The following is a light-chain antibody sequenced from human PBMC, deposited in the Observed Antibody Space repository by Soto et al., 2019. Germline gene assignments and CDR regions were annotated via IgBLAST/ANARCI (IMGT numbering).Light chain of an antibody. CDR3: SSYTSSSTLYV. J-gene: IGLJ1*01. CDR1: SSDVGGYNY. V-gene: IGLV2-14*01. Sequence: QSALTQPASVSGSTGQSITISCTGTSSDVGGYNYVSWYQQHPGKAPKLMIYEVSNRPSGVSNRFSGSKSGNTASLTISGLQAEDEADYYCSSYTSSSTLYVFGTGTQLTVL. CDR2: EVS.